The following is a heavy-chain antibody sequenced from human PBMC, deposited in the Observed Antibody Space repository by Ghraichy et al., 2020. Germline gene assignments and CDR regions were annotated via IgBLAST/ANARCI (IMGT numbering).Heavy chain of an antibody. J-gene: IGHJ6*02. CDR1: GDSVSSGSYY. V-gene: IGHV4-61*01. CDR3: ARDHCIGGNCYSTYYGVDL. Sequence: ESLNISCTVSGDSVSSGSYYWSWIRQPPGKGLEWIGNIYYSGNTNYNPSLKSRVTISIDTSTNQFSLKLSSVTAADTAVYYCARDHCIGGNCYSTYYGVDLWGQGTTVTVPS. D-gene: IGHD2-15*01. CDR2: IYYSGNT.